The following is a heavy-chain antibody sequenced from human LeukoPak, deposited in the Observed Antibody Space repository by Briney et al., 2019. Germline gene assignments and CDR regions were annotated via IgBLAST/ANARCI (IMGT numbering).Heavy chain of an antibody. CDR2: IGPNGVST. CDR3: ARDWGFDY. D-gene: IGHD3-16*01. CDR1: GFNFRSYA. Sequence: GGSLRLSCAASGFNFRSYAMYWVRQAPGKGLEYVSAIGPNGVSTYCADSVKGRFSISRDNSKNTLYLQMGSLRLEDMGVYYCARDWGFDYWGQGTLVTVSS. V-gene: IGHV3-64*02. J-gene: IGHJ4*02.